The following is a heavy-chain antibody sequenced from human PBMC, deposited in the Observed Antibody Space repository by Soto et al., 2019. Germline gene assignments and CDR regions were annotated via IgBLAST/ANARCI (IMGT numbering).Heavy chain of an antibody. CDR3: ARRRSGSYADY. CDR2: FSYSGST. D-gene: IGHD1-26*01. CDR1: GGSISSSSYY. J-gene: IGHJ4*02. V-gene: IGHV4-39*01. Sequence: PSETLSLTCTVSGGSISSSSYYWGWIRQPPGKGLEWIGSFSYSGSTYYNPSLKSRVTMSVDTSKNQFSLKLSSVTAADTAVYYCARRRSGSYADYWGQGTRVTVSS.